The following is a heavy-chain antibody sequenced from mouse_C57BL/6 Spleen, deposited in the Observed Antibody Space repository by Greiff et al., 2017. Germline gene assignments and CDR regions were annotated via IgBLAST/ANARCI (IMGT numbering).Heavy chain of an antibody. CDR1: GYTFTDYN. V-gene: IGHV1-22*01. CDR3: AKTPYGNYVVYFDY. Sequence: EVQLQQSGPELVKPGASVKMSCKASGYTFTDYNMHWVKQSHGKSLEWIGYINPNNGGTSYNQKFKGKATLTVNKSSSTAYMELRSLTSEDSAVYYCAKTPYGNYVVYFDYWGQGTTLTVSS. D-gene: IGHD2-1*01. J-gene: IGHJ2*01. CDR2: INPNNGGT.